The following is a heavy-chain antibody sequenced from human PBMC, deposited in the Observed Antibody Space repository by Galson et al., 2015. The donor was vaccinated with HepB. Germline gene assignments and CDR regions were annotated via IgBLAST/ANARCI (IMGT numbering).Heavy chain of an antibody. D-gene: IGHD3-9*01. Sequence: SLRLSCAASGFIFSSYAMSWVRQAPGKGLEWVSGISTSGGGTYYADSVKGRFTISRDNSKNTLYLQMNSLRAEDTALYYCAKGLSRYFDNWGQGTLVTVSS. CDR3: AKGLSRYFDN. V-gene: IGHV3-23*01. J-gene: IGHJ4*02. CDR2: ISTSGGGT. CDR1: GFIFSSYA.